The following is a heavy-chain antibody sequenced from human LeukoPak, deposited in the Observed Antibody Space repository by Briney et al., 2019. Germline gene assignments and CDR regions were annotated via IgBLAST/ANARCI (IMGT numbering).Heavy chain of an antibody. CDR3: AKSPISSSRGYYFDY. CDR1: GFTFSSYG. D-gene: IGHD6-6*01. Sequence: GGSLRLSCAASGFTFSSYGMHWVRQAPGKGLEWVAVIWYDGSNKYYADSVKGRFTISRDNSKNTLYLQMNSLRAEDTAVYYCAKSPISSSRGYYFDYWGQGTLVTVSS. V-gene: IGHV3-33*06. CDR2: IWYDGSNK. J-gene: IGHJ4*02.